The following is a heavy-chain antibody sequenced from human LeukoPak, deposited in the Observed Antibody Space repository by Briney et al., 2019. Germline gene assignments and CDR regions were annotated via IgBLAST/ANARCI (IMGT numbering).Heavy chain of an antibody. CDR2: ISAYYRNT. V-gene: IGHV1-18*01. D-gene: IGHD6-19*01. Sequence: AAVNVPCKDSGYTLNSYGISLVRQAPREGLEGMGWISAYYRNTTHAQKLQGSVTMTTDTSTSTAYMELRRRRSDDTAVYYWARGLFGSGWYGGTIEVWGRGTLVTVSS. CDR3: ARGLFGSGWYGGTIEV. CDR1: GYTLNSYG. J-gene: IGHJ4*02.